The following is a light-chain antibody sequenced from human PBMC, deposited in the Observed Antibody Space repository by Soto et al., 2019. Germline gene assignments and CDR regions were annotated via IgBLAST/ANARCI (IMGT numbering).Light chain of an antibody. CDR3: QQYGSSPPYT. Sequence: EIVLTQSPGTLSLSPGERATLSCRATQSISHLAWYQQKPGQAPRLLISDASSRATGIPDRFSGSGSGTDLTLTISRLEPEDFAVYYCQQYGSSPPYTFGQGTKLEIK. J-gene: IGKJ2*01. V-gene: IGKV3-20*01. CDR1: QSISH. CDR2: DAS.